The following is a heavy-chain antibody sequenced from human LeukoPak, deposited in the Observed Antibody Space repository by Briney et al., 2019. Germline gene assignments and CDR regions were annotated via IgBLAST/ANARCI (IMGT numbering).Heavy chain of an antibody. V-gene: IGHV1-2*04. J-gene: IGHJ6*02. CDR2: INPNNGGT. Sequence: ASVKVSCKASGYTFVGYFMHWVRQAPGQGLEWMGWINPNNGGTNYAQKFQDWVTMTRVTSTSTVYMEVSRLRSDDTAVYYCARAAGSSWHYGMDVWGQGTTVTVSS. D-gene: IGHD6-13*01. CDR3: ARAAGSSWHYGMDV. CDR1: GYTFVGYF.